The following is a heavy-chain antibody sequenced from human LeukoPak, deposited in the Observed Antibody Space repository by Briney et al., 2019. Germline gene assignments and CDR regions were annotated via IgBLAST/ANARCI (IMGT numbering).Heavy chain of an antibody. Sequence: PSQTLSLTCTVSGGSISSGDCYWSWIRQPPGKGLEWIGYIYYSGSTYYNPSLKSRVTISVDTSKNQFSLKLSSVTAADTAVYYCARSPDPLAAFDIWGQGTMVTVSS. J-gene: IGHJ3*02. CDR1: GGSISSGDCY. CDR3: ARSPDPLAAFDI. V-gene: IGHV4-30-4*01. CDR2: IYYSGST.